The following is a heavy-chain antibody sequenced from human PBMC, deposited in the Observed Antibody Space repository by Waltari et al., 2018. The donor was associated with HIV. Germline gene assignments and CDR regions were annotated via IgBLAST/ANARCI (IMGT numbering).Heavy chain of an antibody. V-gene: IGHV3-21*01. D-gene: IGHD6-13*01. Sequence: EVQLVESGGGLVKPGGSLRLSCAASGFTFSSYSMTWVRQAPGKGLEWVSSISSSSSYRYYADSVTGRFTISRANAKNSLYLQMNSLRAEATAVYYCAGSSSWFDYWGQGTLVTVSS. J-gene: IGHJ4*02. CDR3: AGSSSWFDY. CDR1: GFTFSSYS. CDR2: ISSSSSYR.